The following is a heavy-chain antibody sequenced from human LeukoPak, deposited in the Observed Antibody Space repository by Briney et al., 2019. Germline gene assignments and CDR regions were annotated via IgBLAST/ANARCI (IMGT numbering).Heavy chain of an antibody. V-gene: IGHV3-30-3*01. CDR1: GLTFSSYA. Sequence: GGSLRLSCAASGLTFSSYAMHWVRQAPGKGLEWVAVISYDGSNKYYADSVKGRFTISRDDSKNTLYVQMNSLRTEDTAFYYCARDVNNYFDYWGLGTLVTVSS. J-gene: IGHJ4*02. CDR3: ARDVNNYFDY. CDR2: ISYDGSNK.